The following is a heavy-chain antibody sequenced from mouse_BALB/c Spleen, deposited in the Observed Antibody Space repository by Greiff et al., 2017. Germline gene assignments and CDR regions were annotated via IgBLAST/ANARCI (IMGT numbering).Heavy chain of an antibody. Sequence: QVQLQQSGAELAKPGASVKMSCKASGYTFTSYWMHWVKQRPGQGLEWIGYINPSTGYTEYNQKFKDKATLTADKSSSTAYMQLSSLTSEDSAVYYCARGATMTPYYAMDYWGQGTSVTVSS. J-gene: IGHJ4*01. CDR1: GYTFTSYW. CDR2: INPSTGYT. D-gene: IGHD2-4*01. CDR3: ARGATMTPYYAMDY. V-gene: IGHV1-7*01.